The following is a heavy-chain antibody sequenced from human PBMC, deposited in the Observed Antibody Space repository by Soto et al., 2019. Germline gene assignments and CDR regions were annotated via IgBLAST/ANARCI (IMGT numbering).Heavy chain of an antibody. D-gene: IGHD6-19*01. CDR3: ARGQVYSSGWFDY. CDR2: TRNKANNYTT. Sequence: PGGSLRLSCAASGFTFCDHYMDWVRQAPGKGLEWVGRTRNKANNYTTEYAASVKGRFTISRDDSKNSLYLQMNSLKTEDTAVYYCARGQVYSSGWFDYWGQGTLVTASS. J-gene: IGHJ4*02. V-gene: IGHV3-72*01. CDR1: GFTFCDHY.